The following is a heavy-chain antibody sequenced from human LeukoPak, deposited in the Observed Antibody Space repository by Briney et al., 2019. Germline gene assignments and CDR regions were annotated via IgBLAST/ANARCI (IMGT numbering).Heavy chain of an antibody. J-gene: IGHJ6*03. V-gene: IGHV1-69*06. CDR3: ARGGDIVVVVDPKYYYYYMDV. CDR1: GGTFSSYA. Sequence: SVKVSCKASGGTFSSYAISWVRQAPGQGLEWMGGIIPIFGTANYAQKFQGRVTITADKSTSTAYMELSSLRSEDTAVYYCARGGDIVVVVDPKYYYYYMDVWGKGTTVTVSS. D-gene: IGHD2-15*01. CDR2: IIPIFGTA.